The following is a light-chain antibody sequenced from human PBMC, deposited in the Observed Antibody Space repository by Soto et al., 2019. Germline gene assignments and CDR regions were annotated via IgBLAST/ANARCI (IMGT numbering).Light chain of an antibody. CDR1: SSDVGGYNY. Sequence: QSALTQPASVSGSPGQSITISCTGTSSDVGGYNYVSWYQQHPGKAPKLMIYEVSNRPSGVSDRFSGPKSGNTASLIISGLQAEDEADYYCSSFTTSATRVFGGGTKLTVL. CDR2: EVS. V-gene: IGLV2-14*01. J-gene: IGLJ3*02. CDR3: SSFTTSATRV.